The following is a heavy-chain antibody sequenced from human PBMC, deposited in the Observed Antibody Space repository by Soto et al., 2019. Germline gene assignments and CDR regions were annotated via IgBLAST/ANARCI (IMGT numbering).Heavy chain of an antibody. D-gene: IGHD3-10*01. J-gene: IGHJ4*02. Sequence: EVFLLDSGGGLVQPGESLRLSCAASGFTFSNYAMTWVRQAPGKGPEWISTVNNGGGGTYYADSVKGRFTISRDNSKNTLYFQVSSLRAEDTAVYYCAKERLGRGIDYWGQGILVTVSS. CDR3: AKERLGRGIDY. CDR2: VNNGGGGT. V-gene: IGHV3-23*01. CDR1: GFTFSNYA.